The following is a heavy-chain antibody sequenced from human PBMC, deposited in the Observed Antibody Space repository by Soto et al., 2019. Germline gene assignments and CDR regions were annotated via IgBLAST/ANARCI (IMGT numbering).Heavy chain of an antibody. D-gene: IGHD2-2*01. Sequence: PGGSLRLSCAASGFTFSDYYMSWIRQAPGKGLEWVSYISTSGSTMYYADSVKGRFTISRDNAKNSLSLQMNSLRAEDTAVYYCARDMRNSWPFDYWGQGTLVTVSS. CDR1: GFTFSDYY. J-gene: IGHJ4*02. V-gene: IGHV3-11*01. CDR2: ISTSGSTM. CDR3: ARDMRNSWPFDY.